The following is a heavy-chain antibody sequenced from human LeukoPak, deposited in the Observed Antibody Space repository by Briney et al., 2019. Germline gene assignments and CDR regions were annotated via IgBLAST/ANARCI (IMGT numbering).Heavy chain of an antibody. D-gene: IGHD5-18*01. CDR1: GFTFSSYW. J-gene: IGHJ4*02. CDR3: ARVEIQLWLNRLDY. V-gene: IGHV3-7*03. Sequence: GGSLRLSCAASGFTFSSYWMSWVRQAPGKGLEWVANIKQDGSEKYYVDFVKGRFTISRDNAKNSLYLQMNSLRAEDTAVYYCARVEIQLWLNRLDYWGQGTLVTSPQ. CDR2: IKQDGSEK.